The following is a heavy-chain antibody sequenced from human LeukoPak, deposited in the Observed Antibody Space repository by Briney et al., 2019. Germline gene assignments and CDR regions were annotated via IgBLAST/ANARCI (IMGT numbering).Heavy chain of an antibody. CDR1: GFTFRTYA. J-gene: IGHJ6*03. CDR2: ISDDGSNK. V-gene: IGHV3-30*04. CDR3: ARDLSGEPLEGILRYFDWSRGATNYYYYYMDV. Sequence: GGSLRLSCAASGFTFRTYAMNWVRQAPGKGLEWVAVISDDGSNKYYAESVKGQFTISRDNSKNTLYLQMNSLRAEDTAVYYCARDLSGEPLEGILRYFDWSRGATNYYYYYMDVWGKGTTVTISS. D-gene: IGHD3-9*01.